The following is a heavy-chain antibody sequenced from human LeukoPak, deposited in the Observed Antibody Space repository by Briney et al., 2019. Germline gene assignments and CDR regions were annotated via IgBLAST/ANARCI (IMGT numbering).Heavy chain of an antibody. CDR2: MDPSGSQA. J-gene: IGHJ4*02. D-gene: IGHD1-1*01. V-gene: IGHV3-7*01. CDR3: AVWTSSNY. Sequence: PGGSLRLSCSVSGFTSSAGGFTFNGPWVNWVRQAPGKGLEGVANMDPSGSQARYLAPVKGRFTISNDDPGTSLYLEMHSMRAEDTAIYYCAVWTSSNYWGQGALVTVSP. CDR1: GFTSSAGGFTFNGPW.